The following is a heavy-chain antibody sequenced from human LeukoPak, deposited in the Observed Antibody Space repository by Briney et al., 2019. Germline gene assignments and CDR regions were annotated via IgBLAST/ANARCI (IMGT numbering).Heavy chain of an antibody. CDR1: GFTFSSYS. J-gene: IGHJ6*02. D-gene: IGHD2-2*01. CDR3: ARDRTSSTSYGMDV. Sequence: GGSLRLSCAASGFTFSSYSMNWVRQAPGKGLEWVSGINWNGGSTGYADSVKGRFTISRDNAKNSLYLQMNSLRAEDTALYHCARDRTSSTSYGMDVWGQGTTVTVSS. V-gene: IGHV3-20*01. CDR2: INWNGGST.